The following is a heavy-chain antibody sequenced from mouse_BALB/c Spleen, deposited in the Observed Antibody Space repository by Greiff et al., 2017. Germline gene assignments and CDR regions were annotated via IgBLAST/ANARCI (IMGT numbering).Heavy chain of an antibody. V-gene: IGHV2-9*02. CDR1: GFSLTSYG. CDR2: IWAGGST. CDR3: ARDNGNSWYFDV. J-gene: IGHJ1*01. Sequence: VKLVESGPGLVAPSQSLSITCTVSGFSLTSYGVHWVRQPPGKGLEWLGVIWAGGSTNYNSALMSRLSISKDNSKSQVFLKMNSLQTDDTAMYYCARDNGNSWYFDVWGAGTTVTVSS. D-gene: IGHD2-1*01.